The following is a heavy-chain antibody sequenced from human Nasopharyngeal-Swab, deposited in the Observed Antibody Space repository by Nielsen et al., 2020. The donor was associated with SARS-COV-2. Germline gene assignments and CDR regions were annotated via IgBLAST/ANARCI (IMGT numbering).Heavy chain of an antibody. V-gene: IGHV3-74*01. CDR3: ARDRV. Sequence: GESLKISCAASGFTFSSYWMHWVRQAPGKGLVWVARIKSDGSSTSYADSVKGRFTISRDNAKNTLYLQMNSLRAEDTAVYYCARDRVWGQGTLVTVSS. J-gene: IGHJ4*02. CDR1: GFTFSSYW. CDR2: IKSDGSST.